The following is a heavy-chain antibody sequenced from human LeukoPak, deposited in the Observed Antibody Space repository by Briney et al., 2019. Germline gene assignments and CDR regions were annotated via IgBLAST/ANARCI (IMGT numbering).Heavy chain of an antibody. CDR2: IDPSDSYT. J-gene: IGHJ4*02. CDR1: EYSFTTYW. Sequence: GESLKISCKGSEYSFTTYWISWVRQMPGKGLEWMGRIDPSDSYTNYSPSFQGHVTISAGRSISTAYLQWSSLKASDTAMYYCARLGGARDGYWGQGTLVTVSS. CDR3: ARLGGARDGY. D-gene: IGHD3-10*01. V-gene: IGHV5-10-1*01.